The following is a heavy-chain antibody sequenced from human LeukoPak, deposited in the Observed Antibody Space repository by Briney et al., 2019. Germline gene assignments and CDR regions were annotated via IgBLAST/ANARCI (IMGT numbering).Heavy chain of an antibody. CDR3: AKVRLELYDY. D-gene: IGHD1-7*01. V-gene: IGHV3-30*02. CDR2: IRYDGSNK. CDR1: GFTFSSYG. Sequence: GGSLRLSCAASGFTFSSYGMHWVRQAPGKGLEWVAFIRYDGSNKYYADSVKGRFTVSRDNSKNTLYLQMNSLRAEDTAVYYCAKVRLELYDYWGQGTLVTVS. J-gene: IGHJ4*02.